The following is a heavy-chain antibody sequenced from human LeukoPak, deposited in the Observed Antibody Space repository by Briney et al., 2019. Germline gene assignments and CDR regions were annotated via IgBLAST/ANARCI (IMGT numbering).Heavy chain of an antibody. J-gene: IGHJ6*02. D-gene: IGHD2-2*01. Sequence: PGGSLRLSCAASGFTFSSYGMHWVRQAPGKGLEWVAVISYDGSNKYHADSVKGRFTISRDNSKNTLYLQMNSLRAEDTAVYYCAKSPQYPLYGMDVWGQGTTVTVSS. CDR3: AKSPQYPLYGMDV. V-gene: IGHV3-30*18. CDR2: ISYDGSNK. CDR1: GFTFSSYG.